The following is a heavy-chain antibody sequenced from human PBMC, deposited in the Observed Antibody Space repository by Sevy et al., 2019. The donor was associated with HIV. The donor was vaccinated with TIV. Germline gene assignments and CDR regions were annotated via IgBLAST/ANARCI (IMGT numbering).Heavy chain of an antibody. Sequence: ASVKVSCKASGYTFTSHSIHWVRQAPGQGLEWIGIINPSGGSTSYAQKFQGRVTMARDRSTSTVYMDLSSLRSEDTAVYYCARDFHYHYAGGTLFYWGYGTLVTVSS. J-gene: IGHJ4*01. D-gene: IGHD3-16*01. CDR1: GYTFTSHS. CDR2: INPSGGST. V-gene: IGHV1-46*01. CDR3: ARDFHYHYAGGTLFY.